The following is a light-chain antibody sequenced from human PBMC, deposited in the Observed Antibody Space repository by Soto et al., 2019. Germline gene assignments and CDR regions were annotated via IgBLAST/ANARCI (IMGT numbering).Light chain of an antibody. CDR1: QSVISNF. Sequence: EIVLTHSPGTLSLSPGEGATLSCRARQSVISNFLAWYQQKTGQSPRLLIYGASKRATGIPDRFGGSGSGTDFTLTISRLEPEDFAVYYCQQYGDSPQTFGQGTKVDIK. V-gene: IGKV3-20*01. J-gene: IGKJ1*01. CDR3: QQYGDSPQT. CDR2: GAS.